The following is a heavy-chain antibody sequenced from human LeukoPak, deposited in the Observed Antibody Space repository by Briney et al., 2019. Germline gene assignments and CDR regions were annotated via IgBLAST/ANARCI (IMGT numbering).Heavy chain of an antibody. V-gene: IGHV3-66*04. CDR2: IYSGGST. CDR1: EFSVGSNY. J-gene: IGHJ5*02. Sequence: PGGSLRLSCAASEFSVGSNYMTWVRQAPGKGLEWVSLIYSGGSTYYADSVKGRFTISRDNSKNTLYLQMNSLRAEDTAVYYCAKPTARSGRAWFDPWGQGALVTVSS. D-gene: IGHD2-15*01. CDR3: AKPTARSGRAWFDP.